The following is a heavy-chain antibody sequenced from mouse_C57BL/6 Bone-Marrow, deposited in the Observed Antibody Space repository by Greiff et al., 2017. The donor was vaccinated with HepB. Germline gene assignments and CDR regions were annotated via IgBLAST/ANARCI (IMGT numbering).Heavy chain of an antibody. CDR2: ISSGGDYI. V-gene: IGHV5S21*01. D-gene: IGHD1-1*01. J-gene: IGHJ3*01. Sequence: EVKLEESGEGLVKPGGSLKLSCAASGFTFSSYAMSWVRQTPEKRLEWVAYISSGGDYIYYADTVKGRFTISRDNARNTLYLQMISLKSEDTAMYYCTRGYYGSSYPAWFAYWGQGTLVTVSA. CDR3: TRGYYGSSYPAWFAY. CDR1: GFTFSSYA.